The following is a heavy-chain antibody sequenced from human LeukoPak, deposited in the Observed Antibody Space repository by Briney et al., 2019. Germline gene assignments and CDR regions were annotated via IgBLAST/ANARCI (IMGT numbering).Heavy chain of an antibody. CDR1: GFPFSSFS. CDR2: ISSTSSSI. V-gene: IGHV3-48*02. J-gene: IGHJ4*02. D-gene: IGHD6-19*01. CDR3: ARDGGIAVAGSIDY. Sequence: GGSLRLSCAASGFPFSSFSMNWVPQAPGKGLEWVSYISSTSSSIYYADSVKGRFTVSRDNAKDSLYLQMNSLRDEDTAVYYCARDGGIAVAGSIDYWGQGTLVTVSS.